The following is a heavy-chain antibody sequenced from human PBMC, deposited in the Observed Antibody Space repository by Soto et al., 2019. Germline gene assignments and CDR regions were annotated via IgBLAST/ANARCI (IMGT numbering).Heavy chain of an antibody. CDR3: AREPKPHSGLRFDY. CDR1: GFTFSSYG. D-gene: IGHD3-10*01. Sequence: PGGSLRLSCAASGFTFSSYGMHWVRQAPGKGLEWVAVIWYDGSNKYYADSVKGRFTISRDNSKNTLYLQMNSLRAEDTAVYYCAREPKPHSGLRFDYWGQGTLVTVSS. CDR2: IWYDGSNK. J-gene: IGHJ4*02. V-gene: IGHV3-33*01.